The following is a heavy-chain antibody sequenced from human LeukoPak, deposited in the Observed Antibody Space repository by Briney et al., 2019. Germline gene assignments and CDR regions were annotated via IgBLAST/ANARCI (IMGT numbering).Heavy chain of an antibody. CDR2: IYHSGST. Sequence: SETLSLTCAVYGGSFSGYYWSWIRQPPGKGLGWIGYIYHSGSTYYNPSLKSRVTISVDRSKNQFSLKLSSVTAADTAVYYCARGIARAFDPWGQGTLVTVSS. CDR1: GGSFSGYY. J-gene: IGHJ5*02. V-gene: IGHV4-34*01. CDR3: ARGIARAFDP.